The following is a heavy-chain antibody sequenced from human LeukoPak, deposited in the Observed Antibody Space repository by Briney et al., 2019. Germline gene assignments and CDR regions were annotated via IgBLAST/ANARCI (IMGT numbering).Heavy chain of an antibody. V-gene: IGHV1-69*05. Sequence: SVKVSCKASGGTFSSYAISWVRQAPGQGLEWMGGIIPIFGTANYAQKFQGRVTITTDESTSTAYMELSSPRSEDTAVYYCARDPPGGSKGAFDIWGQGTMVTVSS. CDR3: ARDPPGGSKGAFDI. CDR2: IIPIFGTA. CDR1: GGTFSSYA. D-gene: IGHD1-26*01. J-gene: IGHJ3*02.